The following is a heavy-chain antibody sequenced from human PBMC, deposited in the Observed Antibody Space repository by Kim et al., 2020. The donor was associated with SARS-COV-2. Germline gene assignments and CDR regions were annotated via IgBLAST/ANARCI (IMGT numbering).Heavy chain of an antibody. J-gene: IGHJ3*02. CDR3: AREGVTYYYGSGSSPAFDI. CDR1: GFTFSSYA. Sequence: GGSLRLSCAASGFTFSSYAMHWVRQAPGKGLEWVAVISYDGSNKYYADSVKGRFTISRDNSKNTLYLQMNSLRAEDTAVYYCAREGVTYYYGSGSSPAFDIWGQGTMVTVSS. D-gene: IGHD3-10*01. CDR2: ISYDGSNK. V-gene: IGHV3-30*04.